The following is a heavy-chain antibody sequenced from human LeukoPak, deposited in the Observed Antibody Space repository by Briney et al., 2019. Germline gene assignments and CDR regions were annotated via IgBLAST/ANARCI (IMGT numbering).Heavy chain of an antibody. CDR1: GFTFSSYS. D-gene: IGHD3/OR15-3a*01. Sequence: HTGGSLRLSCAASGFTFSSYSMNWVRQAPGKGLEWVSYISTTSSSINYADSVKGRFTISRDNAKNSLYLEMNSLRAEDTAVYYCVRDRDWAFDYWGQGTLVTVPS. V-gene: IGHV3-48*04. CDR2: ISTTSSSI. J-gene: IGHJ4*02. CDR3: VRDRDWAFDY.